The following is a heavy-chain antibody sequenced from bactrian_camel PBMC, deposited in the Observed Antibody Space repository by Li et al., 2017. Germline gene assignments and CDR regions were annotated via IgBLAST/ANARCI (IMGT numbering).Heavy chain of an antibody. D-gene: IGHD3*01. CDR1: GAPFDDGD. V-gene: IGHV3S60*01. Sequence: HVQLVESGGGSVETGGSLKLSCTTSGAPFDDGDMGWYRQAPGKEREGVASFADMATYYVDSVKGRFTISQDDAKNTVYLQMDSLNPEDTAMYYCASQPRGYDCYFRRNPADYDLWGQGTQVTVS. CDR3: ASQPRGYDCYFRRNPADYDL. CDR2: FADMAT. J-gene: IGHJ6*01.